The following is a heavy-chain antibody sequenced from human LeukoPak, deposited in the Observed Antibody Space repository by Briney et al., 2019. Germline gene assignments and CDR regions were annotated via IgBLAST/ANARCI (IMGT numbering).Heavy chain of an antibody. CDR1: GGSITGYY. CDR2: VFYSGGA. D-gene: IGHD6-19*01. Sequence: SETLSLTCTVSGGSITGYYWSWIRQPPGKGLEWIGYVFYSGGALYNPSVNSRASISVDTPKTQFSLKLTSVTAADTAVYYCARHITVTYDAFDLWGRGTMVTVSS. V-gene: IGHV4-59*08. J-gene: IGHJ3*01. CDR3: ARHITVTYDAFDL.